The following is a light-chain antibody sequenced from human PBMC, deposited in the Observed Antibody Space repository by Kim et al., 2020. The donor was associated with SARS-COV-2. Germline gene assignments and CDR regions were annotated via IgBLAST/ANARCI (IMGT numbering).Light chain of an antibody. Sequence: VSPGQTATITCSGDKWGDKYACWYQQKPGQSPGLVIYQHSKRPTGIPERFLGSNAGNTANLTLSGTQAMDEADYYCQAWDSSTVVFGGGTQLTVL. CDR3: QAWDSSTVV. CDR1: KWGDKY. CDR2: QHS. V-gene: IGLV3-1*01. J-gene: IGLJ2*01.